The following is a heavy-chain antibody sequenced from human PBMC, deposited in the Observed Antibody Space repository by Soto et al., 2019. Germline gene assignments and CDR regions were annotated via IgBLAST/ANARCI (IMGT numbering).Heavy chain of an antibody. J-gene: IGHJ4*02. CDR3: ARGGYWRFDY. V-gene: IGHV4-34*01. D-gene: IGHD3-22*01. CDR2: IYHNGKS. CDR1: GGSFSNYA. Sequence: QVQIQQWGGGLLKPSETLSLSCTVYGGSFSNYAWSWIRQPPGRGLEWIWEIYHNGKSDYNPSLKSRVTIAVDTSKNQFSLKLSSVIAADTAVYFCARGGYWRFDYWGQGALVTVSS.